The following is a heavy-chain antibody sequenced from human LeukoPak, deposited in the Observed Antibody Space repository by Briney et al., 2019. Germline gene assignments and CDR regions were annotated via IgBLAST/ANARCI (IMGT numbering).Heavy chain of an antibody. D-gene: IGHD3-3*01. J-gene: IGHJ3*02. V-gene: IGHV1-69*05. CDR2: IIPIFGTA. CDR3: ATTHGRITIFGVVIKAAFDI. Sequence: SVKVSCKASGGTFSIYAISWVRQAPGQGLEWMGGIIPIFGTANYAQKFQGRVTITTDESTSTAYMELSSLRSEDTAVYYCATTHGRITIFGVVIKAAFDIWGQGTMVTVSS. CDR1: GGTFSIYA.